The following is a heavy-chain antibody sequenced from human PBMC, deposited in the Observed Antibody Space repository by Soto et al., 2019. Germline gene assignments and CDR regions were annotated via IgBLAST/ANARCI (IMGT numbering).Heavy chain of an antibody. CDR2: INHSGST. J-gene: IGHJ3*02. Sequence: SETLSLTCAVYGGSFSGYYWSWIRQPPGKGLEWIGEINHSGSTNYNPSLKSRVTISVDTSKNQFSLKLSSVTAADTALYYCARHGYNWNDEGALDIWGQGTMVTVSS. D-gene: IGHD1-20*01. CDR3: ARHGYNWNDEGALDI. CDR1: GGSFSGYY. V-gene: IGHV4-34*01.